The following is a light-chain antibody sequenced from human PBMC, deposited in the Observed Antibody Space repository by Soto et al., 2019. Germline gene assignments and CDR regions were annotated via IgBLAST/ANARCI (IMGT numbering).Light chain of an antibody. CDR1: SSDAGGYNY. Sequence: QSALTQAASVSGSPGQSISISCTGTSSDAGGYNYVSWYQQHPGKAPKLMIYDVSDRPSGVSNRFSASKSGNTASLTISGLQAEDEADYYCCSFTSSSTPWVFGTGTKVTVL. J-gene: IGLJ1*01. CDR2: DVS. CDR3: CSFTSSSTPWV. V-gene: IGLV2-14*03.